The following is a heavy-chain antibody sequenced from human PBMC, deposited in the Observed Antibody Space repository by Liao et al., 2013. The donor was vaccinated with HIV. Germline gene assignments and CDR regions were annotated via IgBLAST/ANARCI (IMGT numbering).Heavy chain of an antibody. Sequence: QVHLLQWGAGLLKPSETLSLTCAVYGGSFSDYYWTWIRQSPGEGLEWIGEITHSRSANFNPSLESRLFILVDTSKSQFSLKLINSTAADTGMYYCARGARYCGGGYCHSGGTFDIWGRGTFVTVS. J-gene: IGHJ3*02. CDR3: ARGARYCGGGYCHSGGTFDI. D-gene: IGHD3-22*01. CDR2: ITHSRSA. V-gene: IGHV4-34*01. CDR1: GGSFSDYY.